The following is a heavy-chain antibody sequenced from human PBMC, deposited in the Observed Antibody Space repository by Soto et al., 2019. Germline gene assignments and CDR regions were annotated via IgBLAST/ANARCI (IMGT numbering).Heavy chain of an antibody. CDR1: GYTFTSYG. D-gene: IGHD3-3*01. CDR2: ISAYNGNT. V-gene: IGHV1-18*01. Sequence: VASVKVSCKASGYTFTSYGISWVRQAPGQGLEWMGWISAYNGNTNYAQKLQGRVTMTTDTSTSTAYMELRSLRSDDTAVYYCARDRATIFGVVITSYYYYGMDVWGQGTTVTVSS. J-gene: IGHJ6*02. CDR3: ARDRATIFGVVITSYYYYGMDV.